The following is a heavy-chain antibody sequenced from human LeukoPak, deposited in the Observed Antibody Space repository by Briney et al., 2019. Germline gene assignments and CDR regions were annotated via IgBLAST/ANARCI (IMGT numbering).Heavy chain of an antibody. J-gene: IGHJ4*02. CDR2: ISSSGSTK. CDR3: ARLVDPWGSYRLDY. Sequence: GGSLRLSCAASGFTFSSYEMNWVRQAPGKGLEWVSYISSSGSTKYYADSVKGRFTISRDNAKNSLYLQMNSLRAEDTAVYYCARLVDPWGSYRLDYWGQGTQVTVSS. V-gene: IGHV3-48*03. D-gene: IGHD3-16*02. CDR1: GFTFSSYE.